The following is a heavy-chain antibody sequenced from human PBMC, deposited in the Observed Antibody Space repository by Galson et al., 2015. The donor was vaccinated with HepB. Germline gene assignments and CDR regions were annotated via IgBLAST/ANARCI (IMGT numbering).Heavy chain of an antibody. V-gene: IGHV1-18*01. CDR3: ARDLTQTYYDILTGYSVSSNWYFDL. CDR1: GYTFTSDG. J-gene: IGHJ2*01. D-gene: IGHD3-9*01. Sequence: SVKVSCKAAGYTFTSDGISWVRQAPGQGLEWMGWISGKNGNTSYAQKFQGRVTMTTDTSTRTAYMELRSLRYDDTAVYHCARDLTQTYYDILTGYSVSSNWYFDLWGRGTLVTVSS. CDR2: ISGKNGNT.